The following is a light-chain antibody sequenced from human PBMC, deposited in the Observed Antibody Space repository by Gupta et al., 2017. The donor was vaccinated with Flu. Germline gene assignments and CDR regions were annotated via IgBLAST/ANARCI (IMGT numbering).Light chain of an antibody. CDR2: GNN. J-gene: IGLJ3*02. V-gene: IGLV1-40*01. CDR1: SSNFGAGYD. Sequence: QSVLTQPPSVSGAPGQRLTISCTGSSSNFGAGYDVHWYQQLPGTAPKLLIYGNNNRPSGVPDRFSGSKSGTSASLAITGLQTEDEAHYYCQSYDSSLSGSVFGGGTKLTVL. CDR3: QSYDSSLSGSV.